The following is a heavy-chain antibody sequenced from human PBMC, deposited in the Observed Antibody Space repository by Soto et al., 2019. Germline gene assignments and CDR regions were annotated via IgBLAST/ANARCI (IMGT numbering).Heavy chain of an antibody. J-gene: IGHJ5*02. V-gene: IGHV4-31*03. CDR2: IYYSGGST. D-gene: IGHD1-26*01. CDR1: CGSISSGGYY. Sequence: SETLSLTCTGSCGSISSGGYYWSWIRQHPGKGLEWIGYIYYSGGSTYYADSVQGRFTISRDKSNNTLYLQMRRVRAEDTAVYFCARHRHPRGTVGTTSPLDPWGQGTQVTVSS. CDR3: ARHRHPRGTVGTTSPLDP.